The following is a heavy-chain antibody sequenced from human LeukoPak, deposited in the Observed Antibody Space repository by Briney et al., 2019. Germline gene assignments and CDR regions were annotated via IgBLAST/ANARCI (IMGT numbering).Heavy chain of an antibody. V-gene: IGHV3-30-3*01. CDR1: GFTFSTHA. D-gene: IGHD6-19*01. Sequence: GRSLRLSCAASGFTFSTHAIHWVRQAPGKGLEWVAVISDDGSTKYYADSVKGRFTISRGNSKNMLYLQMNSLRAEDSAVYYCARDLIAVTGTGFWFDPRGQGTLVTVSS. CDR3: ARDLIAVTGTGFWFDP. CDR2: ISDDGSTK. J-gene: IGHJ5*02.